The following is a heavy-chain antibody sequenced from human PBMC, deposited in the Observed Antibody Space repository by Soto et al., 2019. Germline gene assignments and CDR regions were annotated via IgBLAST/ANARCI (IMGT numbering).Heavy chain of an antibody. CDR1: GYTFTSYG. CDR2: ISAYNGNT. V-gene: IGHV1-18*04. J-gene: IGHJ6*02. Sequence: QVQLVQSGAEVKKPGASVKVSCKASGYTFTSYGISWVRQAPGQGLEWMGWISAYNGNTNYAQKLQGRVTMTTDTSTSKAYMELRSLRSDDTAVYYCAQTKYRGYDYEIYCYYGMDVWGQGTTVTVSS. D-gene: IGHD5-12*01. CDR3: AQTKYRGYDYEIYCYYGMDV.